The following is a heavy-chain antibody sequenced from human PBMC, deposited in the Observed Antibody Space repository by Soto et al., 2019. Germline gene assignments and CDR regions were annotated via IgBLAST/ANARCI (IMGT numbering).Heavy chain of an antibody. V-gene: IGHV1-3*01. CDR3: ARDNPEEEWSLHYYDMDV. CDR1: GYTFTRNA. Sequence: QVQLVQSGAEVKKPGASVKVSCKASGYTFTRNAIHWVRQAPGQRLEWMGWINAGNGNTRYSQNFQGRVTITRDTSESTAYMELRSLRSEDTAVYFCARDNPEEEWSLHYYDMDVWGQGTTVTVSS. J-gene: IGHJ6*02. CDR2: INAGNGNT. D-gene: IGHD3-3*01.